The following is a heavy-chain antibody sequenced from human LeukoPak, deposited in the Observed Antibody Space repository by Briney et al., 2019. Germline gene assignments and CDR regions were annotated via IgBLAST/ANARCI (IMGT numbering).Heavy chain of an antibody. CDR1: GGTFSSYA. J-gene: IGHJ4*02. D-gene: IGHD3-22*01. CDR2: IIPILGIA. CDR3: AGAKYYYDSSGYYTGDY. Sequence: ASVKVSCKASGGTFSSYAISWVRQAPGQGLEWMGRIIPILGIANYAQKFQGRVTITADKSTSTAYMELSSLRSEDTAVYYCAGAKYYYDSSGYYTGDYWGQGTLVTVSS. V-gene: IGHV1-69*04.